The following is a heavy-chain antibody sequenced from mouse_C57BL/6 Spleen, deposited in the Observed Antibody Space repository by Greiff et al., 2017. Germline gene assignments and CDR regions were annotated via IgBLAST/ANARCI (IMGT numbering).Heavy chain of an antibody. J-gene: IGHJ3*01. Sequence: EVQLQQSGPELVKPGASVKIPCKASGYTFTNYRMDWVKQRPGTGLEWIGGINPNNGGTNYNEKFKGKATLTVDKSSSTAYMQLRSLTSEDTAVDYCARAVLDDYEGFAYWGQGTSVTVSA. D-gene: IGHD2-4*01. CDR2: INPNNGGT. CDR1: GYTFTNYR. V-gene: IGHV1-18*01. CDR3: ARAVLDDYEGFAY.